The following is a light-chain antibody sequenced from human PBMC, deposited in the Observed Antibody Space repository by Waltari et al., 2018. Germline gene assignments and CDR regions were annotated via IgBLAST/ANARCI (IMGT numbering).Light chain of an antibody. CDR1: QSVSSNY. V-gene: IGKV3-20*01. Sequence: EIVLTQSPGTLSLSPGDRATLSCRASQSVSSNYLAWYQQKPGQAPRLLIYGASSRATDIPDRFSGSGSGTDFTLTISRLEPEDFAVYYCQQYGSSFWTFGQGTKVEIK. CDR2: GAS. CDR3: QQYGSSFWT. J-gene: IGKJ1*01.